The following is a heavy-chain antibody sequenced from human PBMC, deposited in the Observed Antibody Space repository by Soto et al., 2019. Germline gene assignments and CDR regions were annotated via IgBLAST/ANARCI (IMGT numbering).Heavy chain of an antibody. CDR2: IYYSGST. J-gene: IGHJ6*04. CDR1: GGSISSGDYY. D-gene: IGHD2-21*01. Sequence: QVQLQESGPGLVKPSQTLSLTCTVSGGSISSGDYYWSWIRQLPGKGLEWIGYIYYSGSTYYNPSLKSRASMSVDTSKNQFSRRLISVLAANRAVFYCAKRPSSDLTNNSVTDFWCKGTPVTLSS. V-gene: IGHV4-31*03. CDR3: AKRPSSDLTNNSVTDF.